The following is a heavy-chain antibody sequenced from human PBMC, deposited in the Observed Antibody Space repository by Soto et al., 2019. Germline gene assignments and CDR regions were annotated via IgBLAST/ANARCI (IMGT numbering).Heavy chain of an antibody. V-gene: IGHV5-51*01. Sequence: GESLKISCKGSGYSFTSYWIGWVRQMPGKGLEWMGIIYPGDSDTRYSPSFQGQVTISADKSISTAYLQWSSLKASDTAMYYCARPSVDSGYDYYFDYWGQGTLVTVSS. CDR1: GYSFTSYW. CDR3: ARPSVDSGYDYYFDY. D-gene: IGHD5-12*01. CDR2: IYPGDSDT. J-gene: IGHJ4*02.